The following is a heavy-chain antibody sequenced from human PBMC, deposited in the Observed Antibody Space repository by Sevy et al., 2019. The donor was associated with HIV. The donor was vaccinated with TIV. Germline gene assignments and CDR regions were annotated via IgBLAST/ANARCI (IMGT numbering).Heavy chain of an antibody. V-gene: IGHV3-21*01. Sequence: GGSLRLSCAASGFTFSTYSMNWVRQAPGRGLERVSSISSTSNYIYYADSVKGRFTISRDNAKNSLYLQMNSLRAEDTAVFYCARGYDFWSGYYTPDWYFDLWGRGTLVTVSS. CDR2: ISSTSNYI. CDR3: ARGYDFWSGYYTPDWYFDL. D-gene: IGHD3-3*01. J-gene: IGHJ2*01. CDR1: GFTFSTYS.